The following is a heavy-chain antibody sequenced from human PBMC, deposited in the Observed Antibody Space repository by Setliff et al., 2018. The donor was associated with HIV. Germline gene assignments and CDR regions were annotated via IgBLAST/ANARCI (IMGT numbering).Heavy chain of an antibody. Sequence: GSLRLSCTASEFTFSGYSMSWVRQAPGKGLEWVSYITSAGTIYYADSVKGRFTISRDNAKNSLYLQMNSLRAEDTALYYCAREPYYDILTGYLDYWGQGALVTVSS. CDR2: ITSAGTI. J-gene: IGHJ4*02. CDR3: AREPYYDILTGYLDY. V-gene: IGHV3-11*01. CDR1: EFTFSGYS. D-gene: IGHD3-9*01.